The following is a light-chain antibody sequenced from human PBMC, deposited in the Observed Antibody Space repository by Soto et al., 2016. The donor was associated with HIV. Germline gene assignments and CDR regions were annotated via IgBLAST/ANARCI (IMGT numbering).Light chain of an antibody. Sequence: SYELTQPPSVSVAPGKTARITCGGNNIGSKSVHWYQQKPGQAPMLVVYEDSERPSGIPERFSGSNSGNTATLTVSWVEAGDEADYYCQVWDSTSDHVIIGGGTKADRP. J-gene: IGLJ2*01. CDR1: NIGSKS. CDR2: EDS. V-gene: IGLV3-21*03. CDR3: QVWDSTSDHVI.